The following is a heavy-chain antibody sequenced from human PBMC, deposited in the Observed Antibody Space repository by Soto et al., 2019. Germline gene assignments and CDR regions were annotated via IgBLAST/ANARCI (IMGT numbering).Heavy chain of an antibody. CDR1: GGSISTNW. CDR3: ARHIAVSGTRGFDF. J-gene: IGHJ4*02. Sequence: QVQLQELGPGLMKPSGTLSLTCAVSGGSISTNWWSWVRQPPGKGLEWIGEIYHCGSTNYNPSLKNRVTMSVDKSQNHLSLNLNSVTAADTAVYYCARHIAVSGTRGFDFWGQGPRVTVSS. V-gene: IGHV4-4*02. CDR2: IYHCGST. D-gene: IGHD6-19*01.